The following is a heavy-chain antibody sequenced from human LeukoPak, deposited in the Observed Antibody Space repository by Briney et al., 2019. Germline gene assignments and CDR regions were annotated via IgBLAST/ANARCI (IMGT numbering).Heavy chain of an antibody. CDR2: IKSKTDGGTT. D-gene: IGHD3-22*01. J-gene: IGHJ4*02. CDR3: TTAQFFNSSGSLAY. CDR1: GFTFSNAW. Sequence: KPGGSLRLSCAASGFTFSNAWMSWVRQAPGKGLEWVGRIKSKTDGGTTDYAAPVRGRFTISRDDSKDTLYLQMNSLKTEDTAVYYCTTAQFFNSSGSLAYWGQGTLVTVSS. V-gene: IGHV3-15*01.